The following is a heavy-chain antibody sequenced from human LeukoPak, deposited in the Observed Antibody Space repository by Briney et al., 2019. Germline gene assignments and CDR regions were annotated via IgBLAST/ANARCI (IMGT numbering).Heavy chain of an antibody. Sequence: PSETLSLTCTVSGGSISGYYWSWIRQPPGKGLEWIGYIYYSGNSNYNPSLKSRVTISVDTSKDQFSLKLSSVTAADTAVYYCARRKGRGYFYGYYGMDVWGQGTTVTVSS. V-gene: IGHV4-59*12. D-gene: IGHD3-22*01. CDR3: ARRKGRGYFYGYYGMDV. CDR1: GGSISGYY. CDR2: IYYSGNS. J-gene: IGHJ6*02.